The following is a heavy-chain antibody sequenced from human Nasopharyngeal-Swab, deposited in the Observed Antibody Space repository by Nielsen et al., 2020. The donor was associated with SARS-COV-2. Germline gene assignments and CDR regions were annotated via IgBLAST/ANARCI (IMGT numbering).Heavy chain of an antibody. V-gene: IGHV3-30*03. J-gene: IGHJ4*02. CDR3: ARVLYYYDSSPFDY. D-gene: IGHD3-22*01. CDR2: ISYDGSNK. Sequence: GESLKISCAASGFTFSSYGMHWVRQAPGKGLEWVAVISYDGSNKYYADSVKGRFTISRDNSKNTLYLQMNSLRAEDTAVYYCARVLYYYDSSPFDYWGQGTLVTVSS. CDR1: GFTFSSYG.